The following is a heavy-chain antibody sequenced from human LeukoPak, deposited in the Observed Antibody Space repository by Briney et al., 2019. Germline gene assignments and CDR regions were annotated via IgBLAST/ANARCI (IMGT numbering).Heavy chain of an antibody. D-gene: IGHD3-10*01. CDR1: GGSISSSSYY. CDR3: ASNGLWFGELTLQYFDY. V-gene: IGHV4-39*07. J-gene: IGHJ4*02. Sequence: SETLSLTCTVSGGSISSSSYYWGWIRQPPRKGLEWIGSIYYSGSTYYNPSLKSRVTISVDTSKNQFSLKLSSVTAADTAVYYCASNGLWFGELTLQYFDYWGQGTLVTVSS. CDR2: IYYSGST.